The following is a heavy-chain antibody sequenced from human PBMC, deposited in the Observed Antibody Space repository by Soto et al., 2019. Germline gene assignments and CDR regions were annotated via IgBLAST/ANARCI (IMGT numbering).Heavy chain of an antibody. D-gene: IGHD3-10*01. CDR3: AKVGVRGVPSYFSMDV. Sequence: GGSLRLSCAASGFTFSSYAMSWVRQAPGKGLEWVSAISGRGGSTYYADSVTGRFTISRDNSKNKVYLQIDSLGLDDTAVYYCAKVGVRGVPSYFSMDVWGQGTTVTVSS. J-gene: IGHJ6*02. V-gene: IGHV3-23*01. CDR2: ISGRGGST. CDR1: GFTFSSYA.